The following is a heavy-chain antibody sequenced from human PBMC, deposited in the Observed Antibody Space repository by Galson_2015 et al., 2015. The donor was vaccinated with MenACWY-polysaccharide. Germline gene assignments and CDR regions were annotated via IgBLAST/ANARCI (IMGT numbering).Heavy chain of an antibody. CDR1: GFTFTNYA. V-gene: IGHV3-23*01. J-gene: IGHJ4*02. CDR3: ATGPSGYYRFDS. Sequence: SLRLSCAASGFTFTNYAMTWVRQAPGKGLEWVSVISGRGDNTYYADSVRGRFTISRDNSKNTLYLQMSSLRAEDTAVYYCATGPSGYYRFDSWGQGTLVTVSS. D-gene: IGHD3-22*01. CDR2: ISGRGDNT.